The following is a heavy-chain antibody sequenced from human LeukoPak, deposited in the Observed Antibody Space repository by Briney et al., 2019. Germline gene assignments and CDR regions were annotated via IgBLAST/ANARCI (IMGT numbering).Heavy chain of an antibody. CDR1: GFTFSSYA. Sequence: GGSLRLSCAASGFTFSSYAMSWVRQALGKGLEWVSTIGASAYNTYYADSVKGRFTISRANSKNTLYLQMSSLRAEDTAVYYCARGPGSSGGAYVGDYWSHGTLVTVSS. CDR3: ARGPGSSGGAYVGDY. CDR2: IGASAYNT. D-gene: IGHD3-22*01. J-gene: IGHJ4*01. V-gene: IGHV3-23*01.